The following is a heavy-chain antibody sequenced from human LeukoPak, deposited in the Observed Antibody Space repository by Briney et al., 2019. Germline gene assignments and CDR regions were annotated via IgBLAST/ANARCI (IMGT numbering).Heavy chain of an antibody. CDR2: IRYDGSNK. V-gene: IGHV3-30*02. Sequence: GGSLRLSCAASGFTFSSYGMHWVRQAPGKGLEWVAFIRYDGSNKYYADSVKGRFTVSRDNSKNTLYLQMNSLRAEDTAVYYCARGTDSALFFDYWGQGTLVTVSS. CDR3: ARGTDSALFFDY. CDR1: GFTFSSYG. J-gene: IGHJ4*02. D-gene: IGHD3/OR15-3a*01.